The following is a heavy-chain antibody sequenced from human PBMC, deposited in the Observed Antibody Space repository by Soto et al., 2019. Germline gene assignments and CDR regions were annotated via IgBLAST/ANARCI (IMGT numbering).Heavy chain of an antibody. J-gene: IGHJ4*02. CDR2: ISPSNGQT. D-gene: IGHD3-3*01. Sequence: QVQLVQSGTEVKKPGASVKVSCKASGYTFSNFGLSWVRQAPGQGLEWMGWISPSNGQTIYAQNFHGRVNMTTDTSTATAHMGLRSLISDDTAVYYCARVIMIFGVANLGSYFDYWGQGTRVTVSA. CDR1: GYTFSNFG. CDR3: ARVIMIFGVANLGSYFDY. V-gene: IGHV1-18*01.